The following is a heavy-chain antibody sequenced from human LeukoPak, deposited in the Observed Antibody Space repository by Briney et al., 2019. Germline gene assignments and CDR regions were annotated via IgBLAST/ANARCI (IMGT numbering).Heavy chain of an antibody. J-gene: IGHJ5*02. V-gene: IGHV3-73*01. CDR3: TRDSGTYNWFDP. Sequence: GGSLKLSCAASGFTFSGSAIHWVRQSSGKGLEWVGQIDKKDKGYATATAYAASVKGRFTISRDDSISTAYLQMKSLKTEDTALYYCTRDSGTYNWFDPWGQGTLVTVSS. CDR1: GFTFSGSA. CDR2: IDKKDKGYATAT. D-gene: IGHD1-26*01.